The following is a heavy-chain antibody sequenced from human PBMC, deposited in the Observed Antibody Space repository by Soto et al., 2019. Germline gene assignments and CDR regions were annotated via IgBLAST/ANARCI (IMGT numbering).Heavy chain of an antibody. CDR1: GFTFSSYW. J-gene: IGHJ4*02. CDR2: INSDGSST. V-gene: IGHV3-74*01. Sequence: GGSLRLSCAASGFTFSSYWMHWVRQAPGKGLVWVSRINSDGSSTSYADSVKGRFTISRDNAKNTLYLQMNSLRAEDTAVYYCARVEVDCSSTSCYAGNFDYWGQGTLVTVSS. CDR3: ARVEVDCSSTSCYAGNFDY. D-gene: IGHD2-2*01.